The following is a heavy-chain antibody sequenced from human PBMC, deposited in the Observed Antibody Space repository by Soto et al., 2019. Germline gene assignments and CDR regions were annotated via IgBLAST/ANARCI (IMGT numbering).Heavy chain of an antibody. D-gene: IGHD3-10*01. V-gene: IGHV3-33*06. CDR1: GFTFSSYG. CDR2: IWYDGSNK. CDR3: AKDLRYYGSGPSGWFDS. Sequence: GGSLRLSCAASGFTFSSYGMHWVRQAPGKGLEWVAVIWYDGSNKYYADSVKGRFTISRDNSKNTLYLQMNSLRAEDTAVYYCAKDLRYYGSGPSGWFDSWGQGTQVTVSS. J-gene: IGHJ5*01.